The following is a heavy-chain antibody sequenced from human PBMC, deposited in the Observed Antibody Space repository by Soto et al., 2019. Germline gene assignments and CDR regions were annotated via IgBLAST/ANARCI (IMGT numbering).Heavy chain of an antibody. CDR2: ISYDGSEK. D-gene: IGHD3-16*02. J-gene: IGHJ4*02. V-gene: IGHV3-30*18. Sequence: QVLLVESGGGVVQPGRSLRLSCAASGFTFSYYAMHWVRQAPGKGLGWVAVISYDGSEKYYADSVKGRFTISRDNSKNTLSLQMNSLRADDTAVYYCAKALGELSPESYDYWGQGTLITVSS. CDR1: GFTFSYYA. CDR3: AKALGELSPESYDY.